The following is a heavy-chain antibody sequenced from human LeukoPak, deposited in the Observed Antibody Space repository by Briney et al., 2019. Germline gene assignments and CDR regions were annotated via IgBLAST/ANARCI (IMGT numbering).Heavy chain of an antibody. D-gene: IGHD6-19*01. CDR1: GFTFSSYA. CDR3: ARGGAVAVLYYFDY. CDR2: ISYDGSNK. J-gene: IGHJ4*02. Sequence: GRSLRLSCAASGFTFSSYAMHWVRQAPGKGLEWVAVISYDGSNKYYADSVKGRFTISRDNSKNTLYLQMNSLRAEDTAVYYCARGGAVAVLYYFDYWGQGTLSPSPQ. V-gene: IGHV3-30-3*01.